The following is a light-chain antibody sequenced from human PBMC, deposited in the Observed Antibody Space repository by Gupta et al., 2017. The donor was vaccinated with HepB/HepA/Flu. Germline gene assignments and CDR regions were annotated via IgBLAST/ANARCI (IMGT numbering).Light chain of an antibody. CDR3: QQYTDFSRT. CDR2: KAS. Sequence: DIHMTQSPSSLSASVGDRVTITCRASQSISNWLAWYQQKPGKAPKLLIYKASSLESGVPSRFSGSGSGTEFTLTINSLQPDDFATYYCQQYTDFSRTFGQGTKVEIK. V-gene: IGKV1-5*03. CDR1: QSISNW. J-gene: IGKJ1*01.